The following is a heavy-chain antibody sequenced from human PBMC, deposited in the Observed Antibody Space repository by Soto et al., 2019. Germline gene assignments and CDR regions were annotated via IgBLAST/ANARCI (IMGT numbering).Heavy chain of an antibody. J-gene: IGHJ6*02. V-gene: IGHV3-7*01. CDR3: ARETLSLSGVVRDKVYYGLDV. CDR1: GFTFSSYW. CDR2: IKQDGSEK. Sequence: PGGSLRLSCAASGFTFSSYWMSWVRQAPGKGLEWVANIKQDGSEKYYVDSVKGRFTISRDNAKNSLYLEMNSLRVEDTAVYYCARETLSLSGVVRDKVYYGLDVWGQGTTVTVSS. D-gene: IGHD3-3*01.